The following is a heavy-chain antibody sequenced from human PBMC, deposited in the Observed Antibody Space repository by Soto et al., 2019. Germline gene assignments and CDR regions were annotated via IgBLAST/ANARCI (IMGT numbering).Heavy chain of an antibody. Sequence: QVQLVQSGAEVKKPGASVTVSCKASGYSFANYTIHWVRQAPGQGLEWMGWLNPDTASTKFSPKFQGRVIITRDKSANTAFMQLTSLTSEDTALYYCARGGGYSGSGAYYRGYFDHWGLGTLVAVSS. V-gene: IGHV1-3*01. CDR2: LNPDTAST. J-gene: IGHJ4*02. CDR3: ARGGGYSGSGAYYRGYFDH. D-gene: IGHD3-10*01. CDR1: GYSFANYT.